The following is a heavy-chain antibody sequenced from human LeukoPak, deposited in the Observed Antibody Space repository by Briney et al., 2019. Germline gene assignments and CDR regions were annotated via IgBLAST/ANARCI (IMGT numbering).Heavy chain of an antibody. CDR2: IYHSGST. D-gene: IGHD3-22*01. V-gene: IGHV4-4*02. J-gene: IGHJ3*02. Sequence: SETLSLTCAVSGGSISSSNCWSWVRQPPGKGLEWIGEIYHSGSTNYNPSLKSRVTISVDTSKNQFSLKLSSVTAADTAVYYCAKSNGYGLIDIWGQGTMVTVSS. CDR1: GGSISSSNC. CDR3: AKSNGYGLIDI.